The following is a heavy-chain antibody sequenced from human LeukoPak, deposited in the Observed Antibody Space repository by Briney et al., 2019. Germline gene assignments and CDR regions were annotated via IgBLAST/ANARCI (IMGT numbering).Heavy chain of an antibody. CDR1: EYTLTGYY. V-gene: IGHV1-2*02. D-gene: IGHD6-13*01. Sequence: ASVKVSCKASEYTLTGYYMHWVRQAPGQGLEWMGWINPNSGGTNFAQKFQGRVTMTRDTSINTAYMELSRLRSDDTAVYYCASNKGGIAAAGPSYYYYYMDVWGKGTTVTVSS. CDR3: ASNKGGIAAAGPSYYYYYMDV. J-gene: IGHJ6*03. CDR2: INPNSGGT.